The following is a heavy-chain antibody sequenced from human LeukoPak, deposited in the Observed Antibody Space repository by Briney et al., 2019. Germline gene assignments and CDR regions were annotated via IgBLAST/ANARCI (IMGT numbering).Heavy chain of an antibody. Sequence: GGSLRLSXAASGFTFSSYSMNWVRQAPGKGLEWVSSISSSSSYIYYADSVKGRFTISIDNDKNSLYLQMNSLRAEDTAVYYCARMHYDSSGYGIDYWGQGTLVTDSS. V-gene: IGHV3-21*01. D-gene: IGHD3-22*01. CDR1: GFTFSSYS. CDR3: ARMHYDSSGYGIDY. J-gene: IGHJ4*02. CDR2: ISSSSSYI.